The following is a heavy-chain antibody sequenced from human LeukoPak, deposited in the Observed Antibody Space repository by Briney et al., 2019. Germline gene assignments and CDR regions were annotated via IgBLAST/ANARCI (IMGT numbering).Heavy chain of an antibody. CDR3: ARLGYDYVWGSYRYSYFDY. D-gene: IGHD3-16*02. V-gene: IGHV4-61*02. CDR2: IFISGGT. CDR1: GDSITGGSYY. Sequence: SETLSLTCTVSGDSITGGSYYWSWIRQPAGKGLEWIGRIFISGGTNYNPSLRSRVTMSLDTSKNQFSLKLYSVTAADTAVYYCARLGYDYVWGSYRYSYFDYWGQGTLVTVSS. J-gene: IGHJ4*02.